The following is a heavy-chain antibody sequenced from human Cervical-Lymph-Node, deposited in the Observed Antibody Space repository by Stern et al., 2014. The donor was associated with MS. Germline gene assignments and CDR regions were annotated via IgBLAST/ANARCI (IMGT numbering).Heavy chain of an antibody. CDR1: GYNFTNYY. CDR3: ARDYIVVVQAANDPRNYYYYGMDV. J-gene: IGHJ6*02. D-gene: IGHD2-2*01. V-gene: IGHV1-46*01. Sequence: QVQLVQSGAEVTKPGASVKVSCKASGYNFTNYYMHWVRQAPGQGLEWMGIIHPSGGDTRDAQKFQGRVTMTRDTSTSTVYMELSSLRSEDTAVYYCARDYIVVVQAANDPRNYYYYGMDVWGQGTTVTVSS. CDR2: IHPSGGDT.